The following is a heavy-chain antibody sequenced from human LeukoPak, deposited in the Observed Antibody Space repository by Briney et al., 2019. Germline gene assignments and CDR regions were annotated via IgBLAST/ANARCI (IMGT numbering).Heavy chain of an antibody. J-gene: IGHJ4*02. V-gene: IGHV4-34*01. CDR1: GGSFSGYY. CDR3: AVEDY. Sequence: PSETLSLTCAVYGGSFSGYYWSWIRQPPGKGLEWIGEINHSGSTNYNPSLKSRVTISVDTSKNQFSLKLSSVTATDTAVYYCAVEDYWGQGTLVTVSS. CDR2: INHSGST.